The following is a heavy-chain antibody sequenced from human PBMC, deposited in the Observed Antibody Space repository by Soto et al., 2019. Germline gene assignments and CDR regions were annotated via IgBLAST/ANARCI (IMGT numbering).Heavy chain of an antibody. CDR2: ISAYNGNI. J-gene: IGHJ5*02. CDR3: ARDYDSSGYSNWFDP. D-gene: IGHD3-22*01. CDR1: GYTFTSYG. Sequence: ASVKVSCKASGYTFTSYGISWVRQAPGQGLEWMGWISAYNGNINYAQKLQGRVTMTTDTSTSTAYMELRSLRSDDTAVYYCARDYDSSGYSNWFDPWGQGTLVTVSS. V-gene: IGHV1-18*01.